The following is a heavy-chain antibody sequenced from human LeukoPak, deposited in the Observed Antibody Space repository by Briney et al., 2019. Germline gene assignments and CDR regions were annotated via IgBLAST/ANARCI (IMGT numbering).Heavy chain of an antibody. D-gene: IGHD3-10*01. Sequence: GGSPRLSCAASGFTFSSYAMSWVRQAPGKGLEWVSAISGSGGSTYYADSVKGRFTISRDNSKNTLYLQMSSLRAEDTAVYYCAKDRVGEGDDYWGQGTLVTVSS. CDR2: ISGSGGST. CDR1: GFTFSSYA. V-gene: IGHV3-23*01. J-gene: IGHJ4*02. CDR3: AKDRVGEGDDY.